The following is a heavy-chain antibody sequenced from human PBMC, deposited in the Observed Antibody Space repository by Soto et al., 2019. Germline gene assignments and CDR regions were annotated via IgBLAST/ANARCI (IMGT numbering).Heavy chain of an antibody. CDR3: SFYSGRYPEDYDYYGMDV. J-gene: IGHJ6*02. D-gene: IGHD1-26*01. V-gene: IGHV1-69*01. CDR2: IIPIFGTA. CDR1: GGTFSSYA. Sequence: SVNVSFKASGGTFSSYAISWVRQAPGQGLEFMGGIIPIFGTANYAQKFQGRVTITSDESTSTAYMELSSLRSDDTDLYYLSFYSGRYPEDYDYYGMDVWGQGTTVTVSS.